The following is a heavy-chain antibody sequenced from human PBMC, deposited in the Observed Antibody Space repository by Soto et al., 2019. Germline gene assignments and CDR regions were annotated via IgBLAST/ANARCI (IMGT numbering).Heavy chain of an antibody. V-gene: IGHV4-38-2*01. CDR1: GYSISSGYY. J-gene: IGHJ6*02. Sequence: PSETLSLTCAVSGYSISSGYYWGWIRQPPGKGLEWIGSIYHSGSTYYNPSLKSRVTISVDTSKNQFSLKLSSVTAANTAVYYCARAILLLQGDGVAFLEWYYDYYGMDVWGQGTTVTVS. CDR3: ARAILLLQGDGVAFLEWYYDYYGMDV. D-gene: IGHD3-3*02. CDR2: IYHSGST.